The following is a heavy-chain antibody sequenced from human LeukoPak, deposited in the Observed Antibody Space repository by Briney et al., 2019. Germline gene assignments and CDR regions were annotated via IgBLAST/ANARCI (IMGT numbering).Heavy chain of an antibody. CDR1: GASINNYY. D-gene: IGHD1-1*01. CDR2: ISHSGST. V-gene: IGHV4-59*01. J-gene: IGHJ6*03. CDR3: ARDSAAGSYYYCTDV. Sequence: SETLSLTCTVSGASINNYYWSWIRQSPEKGLEWIGYISHSGSTHYNPSLKSRITISVDTSKIHFSLNLTSVTAADTAVYYCARDSAAGSYYYCTDVWGKGTTVTISS.